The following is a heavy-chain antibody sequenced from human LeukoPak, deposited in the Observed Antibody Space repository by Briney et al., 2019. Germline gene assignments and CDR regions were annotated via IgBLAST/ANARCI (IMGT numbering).Heavy chain of an antibody. CDR3: ARLPGIAVVNDAFDI. CDR1: GGSISSYY. CDR2: IYYSGST. V-gene: IGHV4-59*12. J-gene: IGHJ3*02. Sequence: SETLSLTCTVSGGSISSYYWSWIRQPPGKGLGWIGYIYYSGSTNYNPSLKSRVTISVDTSKNQFSLKLSSVTAADTAVYYCARLPGIAVVNDAFDIWGQGTMVTVSS. D-gene: IGHD6-19*01.